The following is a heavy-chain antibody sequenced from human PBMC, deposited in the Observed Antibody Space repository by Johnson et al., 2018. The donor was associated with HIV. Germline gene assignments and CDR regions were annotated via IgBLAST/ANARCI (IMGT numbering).Heavy chain of an antibody. Sequence: VQLVESGGDLVQPGGSLRLSCAASEFTFTNYAMSWVRQAPGKGLEWVSAISGSGGSTYYADSVKGRFTISRDNSKNTLYLQMNSLRAEDTAVYYCARHSTSSTMGAFDIWGQGTMVTVSS. J-gene: IGHJ3*02. CDR1: EFTFTNYA. V-gene: IGHV3-23*04. CDR3: ARHSTSSTMGAFDI. D-gene: IGHD6-6*01. CDR2: ISGSGGST.